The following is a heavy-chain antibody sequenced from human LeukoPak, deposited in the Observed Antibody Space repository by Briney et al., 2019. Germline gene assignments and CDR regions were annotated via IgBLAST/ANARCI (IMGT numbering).Heavy chain of an antibody. D-gene: IGHD6-25*01. V-gene: IGHV5-51*01. CDR1: GYWFTSYW. Sequence: HGESLKISCKGSGYWFTSYWIGWVRPLPGKGLEWMGIIYPGNSDIRYSPSFQGQVTISADKSISTAYLQWSSLRASDISMYYCARLTSRPPGRYYYYAMDVWGQGTTVTVSS. CDR3: ARLTSRPPGRYYYYAMDV. J-gene: IGHJ6*02. CDR2: IYPGNSDI.